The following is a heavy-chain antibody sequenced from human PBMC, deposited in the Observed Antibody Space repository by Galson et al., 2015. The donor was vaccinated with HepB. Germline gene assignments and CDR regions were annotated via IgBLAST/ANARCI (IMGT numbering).Heavy chain of an antibody. D-gene: IGHD6-13*01. CDR3: TRLGDLSGYSSR. V-gene: IGHV3-73*01. CDR2: IGSKANNYAT. Sequence: SLRLSCAGSGFTFSGSAMHWVRQASGRGLEWVGRIGSKANNYATANTASVKGRFTISRDDSKNTAYLQMNSLRIEDTAVYYCTRLGDLSGYSSRWGQGTLVTVSS. J-gene: IGHJ4*02. CDR1: GFTFSGSA.